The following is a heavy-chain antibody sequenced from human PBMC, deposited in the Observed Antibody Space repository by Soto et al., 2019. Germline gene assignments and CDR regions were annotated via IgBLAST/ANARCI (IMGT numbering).Heavy chain of an antibody. D-gene: IGHD6-13*01. CDR1: GGSISSYY. J-gene: IGHJ5*02. V-gene: IGHV4-59*01. Sequence: PSETLSLTCTVSGGSISSYYWSWIRQPPGKGLEWIGYIYYSGSTNYNPSLKSRVTISVDTSKNQFSLKLSSVTAADTAVYYCAIDLAAAGTLGWFDPWGQGTLVTVSS. CDR3: AIDLAAAGTLGWFDP. CDR2: IYYSGST.